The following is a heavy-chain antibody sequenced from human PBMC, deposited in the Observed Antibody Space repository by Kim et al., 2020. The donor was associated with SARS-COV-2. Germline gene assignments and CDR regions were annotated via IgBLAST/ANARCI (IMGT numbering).Heavy chain of an antibody. CDR2: INHSGIT. D-gene: IGHD1-1*01. Sequence: SETLSLTCAVYGGSFSGYYWRWLRPPPGPVLDWIGEINHSGITNYNPSLKSRVTISVDTSKNQFSLKLSSVTAADTAVYYCARGDYREWYNWNDGGGEIDYWGQGTLLTVSS. J-gene: IGHJ4*02. CDR3: ARGDYREWYNWNDGGGEIDY. CDR1: GGSFSGYY. V-gene: IGHV4-34*01.